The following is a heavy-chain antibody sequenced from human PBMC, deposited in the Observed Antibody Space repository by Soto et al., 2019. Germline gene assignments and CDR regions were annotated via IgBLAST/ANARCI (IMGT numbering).Heavy chain of an antibody. CDR1: GFTLGDYW. D-gene: IGHD2-2*01. CDR2: INPDGGEK. V-gene: IGHV3-7*01. Sequence: VQLVEAGGGLVQPGGSLRLSCVVSGFTLGDYWMTWVRQAPGKGLEWVATINPDGGEKYYVDSVKGRFTLSRDNAKKSLSLQMNSLRAEDTAVYYCARRRTSSPDYYYYGVDVWGRGTTVTVSS. CDR3: ARRRTSSPDYYYYGVDV. J-gene: IGHJ6*02.